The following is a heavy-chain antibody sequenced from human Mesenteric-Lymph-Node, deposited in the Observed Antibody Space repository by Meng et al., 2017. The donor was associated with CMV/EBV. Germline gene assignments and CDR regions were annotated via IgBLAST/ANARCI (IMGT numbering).Heavy chain of an antibody. Sequence: SETLSLTCTVSGGSIRSGDYYWSWIRQPSGKGLEWIGYIYYSGSTNYNPSLKSRVTISVDTSKNQFSLKLSSVTAADTAVYYCARSVDRLDLDYWGQGTLVTVSS. V-gene: IGHV4-61*08. D-gene: IGHD5-12*01. CDR3: ARSVDRLDLDY. CDR2: IYYSGST. J-gene: IGHJ4*02. CDR1: GGSIRSGDYY.